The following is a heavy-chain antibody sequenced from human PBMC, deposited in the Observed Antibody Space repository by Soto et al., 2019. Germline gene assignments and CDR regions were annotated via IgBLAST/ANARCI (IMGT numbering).Heavy chain of an antibody. Sequence: WGSLRLSCAASGFTFSNYWMSWVRQAPGKGLEWVANIKEDGSERYFVDSVKDRFTISRDNAKNSLYLQMNSLRAEDTAVYYCARGTPYCTSTSCSPSYSYGMDVWGQGTTVTVSS. J-gene: IGHJ6*02. CDR3: ARGTPYCTSTSCSPSYSYGMDV. D-gene: IGHD2-2*01. CDR2: IKEDGSER. CDR1: GFTFSNYW. V-gene: IGHV3-7*04.